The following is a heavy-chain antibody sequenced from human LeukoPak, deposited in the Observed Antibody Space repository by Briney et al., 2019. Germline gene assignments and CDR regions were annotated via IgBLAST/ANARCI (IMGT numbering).Heavy chain of an antibody. Sequence: GGSLRLSCAASGFTFSSYAMSWVRQAPGKGLEWVSAISGSGGSTYYADSVKGRFTISRDNSKNTLYLQMNSLRAEDTAVYYCAKVHFYDSSGYHITSDFDYWGQGTLVTVSS. CDR1: GFTFSSYA. CDR2: ISGSGGST. CDR3: AKVHFYDSSGYHITSDFDY. V-gene: IGHV3-23*01. D-gene: IGHD3-22*01. J-gene: IGHJ4*02.